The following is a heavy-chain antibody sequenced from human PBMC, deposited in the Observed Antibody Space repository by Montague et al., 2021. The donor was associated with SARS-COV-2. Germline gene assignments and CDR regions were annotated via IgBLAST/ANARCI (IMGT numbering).Heavy chain of an antibody. D-gene: IGHD2-2*01. CDR1: GGSISSGGYY. CDR2: IDYSGST. V-gene: IGHV4-31*03. Sequence: TLSLTCTVSGGSISSGGYYWSWIRQHPGKGLEWIGYIDYSGSTYYNPSLKSRVTISVDTSKNQFSLKLSSVTAADTAVYYCATESLGYCSSTSCYGPHYGMDVWGQGTMVTVSS. J-gene: IGHJ6*02. CDR3: ATESLGYCSSTSCYGPHYGMDV.